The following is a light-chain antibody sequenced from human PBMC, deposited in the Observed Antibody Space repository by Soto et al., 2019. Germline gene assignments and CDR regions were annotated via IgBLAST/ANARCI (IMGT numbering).Light chain of an antibody. V-gene: IGKV3-11*01. CDR2: DVS. CDR3: QQRSDWPWT. J-gene: IGKJ1*01. Sequence: EIVLTQSPATLSLSPGERGTLSCRASESVTDYLAWYQQKPGQAPRLLVYDVSNRATGIPARFSGGGSGTDFTLTFSNVEPGDLAVYYCQQRSDWPWTFGQGTKVDIK. CDR1: ESVTDY.